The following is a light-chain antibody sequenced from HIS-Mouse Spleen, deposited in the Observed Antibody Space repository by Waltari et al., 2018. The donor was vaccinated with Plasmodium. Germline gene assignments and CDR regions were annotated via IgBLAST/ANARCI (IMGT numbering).Light chain of an antibody. Sequence: SSELPQPPSVSVSPGQTARITCPGDALPQKYASSYQQKSGQAPVLVIYEDSKRPSGIPERFSGSSSGTMATLTISGAQVEDEADYYCYSTDSSGNHRVFGGGTKLTVL. V-gene: IGLV3-10*01. CDR2: EDS. CDR3: YSTDSSGNHRV. J-gene: IGLJ3*02. CDR1: ALPQKY.